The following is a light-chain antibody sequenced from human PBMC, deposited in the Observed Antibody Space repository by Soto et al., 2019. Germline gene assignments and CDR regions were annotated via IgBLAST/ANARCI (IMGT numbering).Light chain of an antibody. V-gene: IGKV3D-15*01. CDR1: QSVSSN. Sequence: EIVMTQSPATLSVSPGERATLSCRASQSVSSNLAWYQQKPGQAPRLLIYGASTRATGIPATFSGSGSGTQFTLTISSLQSEDFAVYYCQQYNNWPAITFGQGTRLEIK. CDR3: QQYNNWPAIT. CDR2: GAS. J-gene: IGKJ5*01.